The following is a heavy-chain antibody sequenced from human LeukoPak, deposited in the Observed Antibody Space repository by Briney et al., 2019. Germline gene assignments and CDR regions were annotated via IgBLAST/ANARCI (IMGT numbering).Heavy chain of an antibody. J-gene: IGHJ3*02. CDR2: IYWDDDK. Sequence: SGPMLVKPTQTLTLTCTSSGFSLSTSGVGVGWIRQPPGKALEWLALIYWDDDKRYSPSLKSRLTITKDTSKNQVVLTMTNMDPVDTATYYCAHRWFGESLSSDAFDIWGQGTMVTVSS. V-gene: IGHV2-5*02. D-gene: IGHD3-10*01. CDR3: AHRWFGESLSSDAFDI. CDR1: GFSLSTSGVG.